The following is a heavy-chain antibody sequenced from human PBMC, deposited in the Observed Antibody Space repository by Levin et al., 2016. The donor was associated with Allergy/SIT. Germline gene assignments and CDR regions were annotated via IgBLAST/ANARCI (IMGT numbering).Heavy chain of an antibody. CDR2: VFYSGST. D-gene: IGHD2-15*01. Sequence: SETLSLTCTVSGGSITNDYWSWIRQAPGKGLEWIGYVFYSGSTKYNPSLASRVSISVDTSAKQFSLNLKSVTAADTAMYYCAIGGSTGYHLAYWGQGRLVTVS. CDR1: GGSITNDY. CDR3: AIGGSTGYHLAY. V-gene: IGHV4-59*12. J-gene: IGHJ4*02.